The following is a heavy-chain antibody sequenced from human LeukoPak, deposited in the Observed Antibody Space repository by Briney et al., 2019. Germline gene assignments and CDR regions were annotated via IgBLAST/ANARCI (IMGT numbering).Heavy chain of an antibody. V-gene: IGHV3-7*05. CDR3: VRGGGNFDY. J-gene: IGHJ4*02. D-gene: IGHD3-3*01. Sequence: GGSLRLSCVASGFTNSGSWMSWVRQAPGKGLEWVASIKQDGSDKNYVDSVKGRFTISRDNAKNSLYLQMNSLRAEDTAVYYCVRGGGNFDYWGQGTLVTVSS. CDR2: IKQDGSDK. CDR1: GFTNSGSW.